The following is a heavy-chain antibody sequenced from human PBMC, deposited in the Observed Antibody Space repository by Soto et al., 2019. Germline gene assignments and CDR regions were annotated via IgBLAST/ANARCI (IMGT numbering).Heavy chain of an antibody. Sequence: GGSLRLSCDASGFTFNFYGMHWVRQAPGKGLEWVAVISYDGSDKYYADSVKGRFTISRDNSKNTLYLQMNSLRAEDTAVYYCARATVYSSGWYIDAFDIWGQGTMVTVSS. CDR3: ARATVYSSGWYIDAFDI. J-gene: IGHJ3*02. CDR1: GFTFNFYG. D-gene: IGHD6-19*01. CDR2: ISYDGSDK. V-gene: IGHV3-30*03.